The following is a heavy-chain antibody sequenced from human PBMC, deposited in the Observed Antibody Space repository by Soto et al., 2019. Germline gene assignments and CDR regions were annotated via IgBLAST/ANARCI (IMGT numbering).Heavy chain of an antibody. CDR1: GGSISSSSYY. J-gene: IGHJ5*02. CDR3: ARHGITMVRGPGAWFAP. V-gene: IGHV4-39*01. D-gene: IGHD3-10*01. Sequence: SQTLSLTCTVFGGSISSSSYYWGWISQPPGKGLEWIGSIYYSGSTYYNPSLKSRVTISVDTSKNQFSLKLSSVTAADTAVYYCARHGITMVRGPGAWFAPWGQGTLVT. CDR2: IYYSGST.